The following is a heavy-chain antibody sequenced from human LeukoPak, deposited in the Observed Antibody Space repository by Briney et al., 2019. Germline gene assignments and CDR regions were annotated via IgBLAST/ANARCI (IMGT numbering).Heavy chain of an antibody. CDR1: GFTFSGSA. D-gene: IGHD6-6*01. CDR3: ARDLSGLVLDL. Sequence: GGSLRLSCAASGFTFSGSAMHWVRQASGKGLEWVGRIRSKANSYATAYAASVKGRFTISRDDSKNTAYLQMNSLRAEDTAVYYCARDLSGLVLDLWGQGTLVTVSS. V-gene: IGHV3-73*01. CDR2: IRSKANSYAT. J-gene: IGHJ4*02.